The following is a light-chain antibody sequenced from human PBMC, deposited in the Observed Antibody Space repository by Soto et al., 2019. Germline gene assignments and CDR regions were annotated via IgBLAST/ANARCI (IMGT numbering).Light chain of an antibody. CDR1: SSDVGGYNY. Sequence: QSALTQPASVSGSPGQSITISCTGTSSDVGGYNYVSWYLQHPGKAPKLMIYDVSNRPSGVSNRFSGSKSGNTASLTISGLQAEDEADYYCSSYSTSLTLVVFGGGTKLTVL. J-gene: IGLJ2*01. CDR3: SSYSTSLTLVV. CDR2: DVS. V-gene: IGLV2-14*03.